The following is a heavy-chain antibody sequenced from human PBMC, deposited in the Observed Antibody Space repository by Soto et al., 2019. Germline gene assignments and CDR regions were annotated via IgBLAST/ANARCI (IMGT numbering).Heavy chain of an antibody. CDR1: GGTLSNFY. J-gene: IGHJ4*02. V-gene: IGHV4-59*01. CDR3: TRTRTTGWFSPVDS. Sequence: VQLQESGPGLVKPAETLSLTCTVSGGTLSNFYWSWVRQSPGKGLEWIGYIQYRGTTNYSPSLKSRVIMSIDASKNQFSLTLKSVTAADTAVYYCTRTRTTGWFSPVDSWGQGIPVTVSS. CDR2: IQYRGTT. D-gene: IGHD6-19*01.